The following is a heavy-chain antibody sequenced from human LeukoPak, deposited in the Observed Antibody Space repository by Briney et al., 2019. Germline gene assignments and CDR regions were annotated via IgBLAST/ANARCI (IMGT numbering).Heavy chain of an antibody. CDR2: SGSGGDT. V-gene: IGHV3-23*01. CDR3: AKARGATYGTYYFDY. Sequence: GGSLRLSCAASGFTFSSYAMNWVRQAPGKGLEWVSVSGSGGDTYYADSVKGRFNISRNNSKNTLYLQMNSLRAEDTSVYYAAKARGATYGTYYFDYWGQGTLVTVSS. D-gene: IGHD4/OR15-4a*01. CDR1: GFTFSSYA. J-gene: IGHJ4*02.